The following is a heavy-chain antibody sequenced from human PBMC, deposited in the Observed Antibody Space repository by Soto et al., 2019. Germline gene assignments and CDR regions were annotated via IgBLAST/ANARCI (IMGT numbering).Heavy chain of an antibody. D-gene: IGHD3-3*01. Sequence: SETLSLTCAVSGGSISSSNWWRWVRQPPGKGLEWIGEIYHSGSTNYNPSLKSRVTISVDKSKNQFSLKLSSVTAADTAVYYCARERYYDFWSGYYSKLRGIDYWGQGTLVTVSS. CDR3: ARERYYDFWSGYYSKLRGIDY. V-gene: IGHV4-4*02. CDR2: IYHSGST. CDR1: GGSISSSNW. J-gene: IGHJ4*02.